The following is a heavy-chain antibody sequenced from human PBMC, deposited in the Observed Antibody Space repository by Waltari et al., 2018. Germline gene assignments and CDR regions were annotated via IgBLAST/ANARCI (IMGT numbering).Heavy chain of an antibody. CDR2: INSDGSTI. CDR3: ARVRLAHYDYFGFDV. CDR1: GFTFVTSW. Sequence: EVQLVESGGGLVQPGGYLRLSCEVSGFTFVTSWLHWVRQVPGKGLVWVARINSDGSTINYADSVKGRFTISRDNAKNTVYLQMNSLRVEDTAVYFCARVRLAHYDYFGFDVWGQGTTVTVSS. J-gene: IGHJ6*02. V-gene: IGHV3-74*01. D-gene: IGHD6-6*01.